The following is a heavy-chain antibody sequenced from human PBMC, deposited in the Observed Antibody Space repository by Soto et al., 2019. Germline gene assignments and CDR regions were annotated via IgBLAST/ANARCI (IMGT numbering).Heavy chain of an antibody. D-gene: IGHD2-8*01. CDR2: INAGNGNT. CDR3: AMGTNENSDYYYYYMDV. Sequence: GASVKVSCKASGYTFTSYAMHWVRQAPGQRLEWMGWINAGNGNTKYSQKFQGRVTITRDTSASTAYMELSSLRSEDTAVYYCAMGTNENSDYYYYYMDVWGKGTTVTVSS. V-gene: IGHV1-3*01. J-gene: IGHJ6*03. CDR1: GYTFTSYA.